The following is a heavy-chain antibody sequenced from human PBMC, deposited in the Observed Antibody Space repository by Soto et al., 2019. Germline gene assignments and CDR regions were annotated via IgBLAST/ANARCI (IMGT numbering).Heavy chain of an antibody. V-gene: IGHV1-18*01. CDR3: ARKVVATIPYYYGMDV. CDR2: ISAYNGNT. Sequence: QVPLVQSGAEVKKPGASVKVSCKASGYTFTSYGISWVRQAPGQGLEWMGWISAYNGNTNYAQKLQGRVTMTTDTSTSTAYMELRSLRSVDTAVYYCARKVVATIPYYYGMDVWCQGTTVTVSS. CDR1: GYTFTSYG. J-gene: IGHJ6*02. D-gene: IGHD5-12*01.